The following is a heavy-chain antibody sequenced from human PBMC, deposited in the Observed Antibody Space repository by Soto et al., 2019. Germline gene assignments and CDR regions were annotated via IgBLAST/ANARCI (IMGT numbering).Heavy chain of an antibody. CDR3: ARSAASFGGASYLGA. Sequence: SETLSLTCTVSGGSISSYYWNWIRQPAGKGLEWIGRIYTTGSTNYNPSLKSRLTISADRSTSQVSLRLTSVTAADAAVYFCARSAASFGGASYLGAWGQGTLVTVSS. CDR2: IYTTGST. V-gene: IGHV4-4*07. CDR1: GGSISSYY. J-gene: IGHJ5*02. D-gene: IGHD1-26*01.